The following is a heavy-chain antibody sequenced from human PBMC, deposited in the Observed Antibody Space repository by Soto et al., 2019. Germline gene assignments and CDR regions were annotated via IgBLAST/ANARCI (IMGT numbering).Heavy chain of an antibody. Sequence: EVQLLESGGGLVQPGGSLRLSCAASGFTFSSYAMSWVRQAPGKGLEWVSAISGSGGSTYYADSVKGRFTISRDNSKNTLYLQMNSLRAEDTAVYYCAKDHLRWELLVRRVNGMDVWGQGTTVTVSS. CDR1: GFTFSSYA. J-gene: IGHJ6*02. D-gene: IGHD1-26*01. V-gene: IGHV3-23*01. CDR2: ISGSGGST. CDR3: AKDHLRWELLVRRVNGMDV.